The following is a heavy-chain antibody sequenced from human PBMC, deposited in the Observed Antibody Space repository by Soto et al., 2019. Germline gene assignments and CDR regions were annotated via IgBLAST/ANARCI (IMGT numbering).Heavy chain of an antibody. CDR3: ARGIWTMPRGSYYFDY. CDR2: INAGNGDT. J-gene: IGHJ4*02. D-gene: IGHD3-10*01. Sequence: ASVKVSCKASGFTFTNYAMQWVRQAPGQRLEWMGWINAGNGDTRYSQNFQGRVTITRDTSASTAYMELSSLISEDAAVYYCARGIWTMPRGSYYFDYWGQGNLVTFSS. CDR1: GFTFTNYA. V-gene: IGHV1-3*01.